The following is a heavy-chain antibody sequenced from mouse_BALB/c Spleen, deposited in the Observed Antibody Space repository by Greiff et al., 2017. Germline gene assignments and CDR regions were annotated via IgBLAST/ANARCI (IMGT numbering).Heavy chain of an antibody. CDR1: GYSITSDYA. CDR2: ISYSGST. CDR3: ARNYYGSSFAY. V-gene: IGHV3-2*02. J-gene: IGHJ3*01. D-gene: IGHD1-1*01. Sequence: EVQLQQSGPGLVKPSQSLSLTCTVTGYSITSDYAWNWIRQFPGNKLEWMGYISYSGSTSYNPSLKSRISITRDTSKNQFFLQLNSVTTEDTATYYCARNYYGSSFAYWGQGTLVTVSA.